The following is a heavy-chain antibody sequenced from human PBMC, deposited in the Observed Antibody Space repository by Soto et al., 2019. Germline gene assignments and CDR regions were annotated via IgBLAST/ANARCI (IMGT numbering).Heavy chain of an antibody. V-gene: IGHV3-7*01. Sequence: PGGSLRLSCAASGFTFSSYWMSWVRQAPGKGLEWVANIKQDGSEKYYVDSVKGRFTISRDNAKNSLYLQMNSLRAEDTAVYYCASEVAVVTAIDWFDPWGQGTLVTVSS. D-gene: IGHD2-21*02. CDR2: IKQDGSEK. J-gene: IGHJ5*02. CDR1: GFTFSSYW. CDR3: ASEVAVVTAIDWFDP.